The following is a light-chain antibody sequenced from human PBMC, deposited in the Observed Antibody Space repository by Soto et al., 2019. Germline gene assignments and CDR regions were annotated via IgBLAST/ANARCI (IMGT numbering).Light chain of an antibody. CDR2: AAS. CDR3: QHYGSSP. V-gene: IGKV3-20*01. CDR1: QSISSSY. Sequence: EIVLTQSPGILSLSPGERATLSCRASQSISSSYLAWYQQKPGQPPRLLIYAASSRATGIPDNFSGSGSGTDFTLTISRLEPEDFAVYYCQHYGSSPFGGGTKV. J-gene: IGKJ4*01.